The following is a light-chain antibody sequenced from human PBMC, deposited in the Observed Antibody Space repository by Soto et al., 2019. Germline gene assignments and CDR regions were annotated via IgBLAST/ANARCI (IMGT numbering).Light chain of an antibody. Sequence: EVVLTQSPGTLSLSRGERATLSCRASERIYSAYLGWYQQKPGQAPRLLIYGTSNRATGIPDRFSGSGSGTDFTLTISKLEPEDFAVYHCQQYGGSPRTFGQGTKVDIK. V-gene: IGKV3-20*01. CDR3: QQYGGSPRT. J-gene: IGKJ1*01. CDR2: GTS. CDR1: ERIYSAY.